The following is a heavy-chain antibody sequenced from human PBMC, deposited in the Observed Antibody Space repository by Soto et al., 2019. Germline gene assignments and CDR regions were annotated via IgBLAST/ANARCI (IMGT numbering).Heavy chain of an antibody. Sequence: SETLSLTCAVYGGSFSCYYWSWIRQPPGKGLEWIGEINHSGSTNYNPSLKSRVTISVDTSKNQFSLKLSSVTAADTAVYYCATTVTSVNWFDPWGQGTLVTVSS. CDR1: GGSFSCYY. J-gene: IGHJ5*02. CDR2: INHSGST. V-gene: IGHV4-34*01. D-gene: IGHD4-17*01. CDR3: ATTVTSVNWFDP.